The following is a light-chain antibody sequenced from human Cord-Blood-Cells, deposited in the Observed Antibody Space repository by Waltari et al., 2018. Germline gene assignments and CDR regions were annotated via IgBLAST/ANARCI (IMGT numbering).Light chain of an antibody. J-gene: IGKJ1*01. Sequence: DIVMTQSPDSLAVSLGERATINCKSSQSVLYSSNNKNYLAWYQQKPGQPHKLLIYWAPTRESGVPDRFSGSGSGTDFTLTISSLQAEDVAVYYCQQYYSTPWTFGQGTKVEIK. CDR3: QQYYSTPWT. CDR2: WAP. CDR1: QSVLYSSNNKNY. V-gene: IGKV4-1*01.